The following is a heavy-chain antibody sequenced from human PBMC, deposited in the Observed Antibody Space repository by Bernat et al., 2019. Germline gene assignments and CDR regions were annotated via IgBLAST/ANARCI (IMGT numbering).Heavy chain of an antibody. V-gene: IGHV1-69*06. CDR1: GGTFSSYA. CDR2: IIPIFGTA. CDR3: ARPNYYDSSGYYPYDGFDI. Sequence: QVQLVQSGAEVKKPGSSVKVSCKASGGTFSSYAISWVRQAPGQGLEWMGGIIPIFGTANYAQKFQGRVTITADKSTSTVYMELSSLRSEDTAVYYCARPNYYDSSGYYPYDGFDIWGQGTMVTVSS. D-gene: IGHD3-22*01. J-gene: IGHJ3*02.